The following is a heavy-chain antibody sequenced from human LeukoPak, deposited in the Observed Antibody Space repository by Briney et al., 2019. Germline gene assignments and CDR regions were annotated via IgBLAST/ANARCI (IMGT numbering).Heavy chain of an antibody. Sequence: ASVKVSCKASGYTFTGYYMHWVRQAPGQGLEWMGWINPNSGGTNYAQKFQGRVTMTRDTSISTAYMELSRLRSDDTAVYYCAGDRTPYYYDSSGYYGYFDYWGQGTLVTVSS. CDR2: INPNSGGT. CDR3: AGDRTPYYYDSSGYYGYFDY. D-gene: IGHD3-22*01. V-gene: IGHV1-2*02. CDR1: GYTFTGYY. J-gene: IGHJ4*02.